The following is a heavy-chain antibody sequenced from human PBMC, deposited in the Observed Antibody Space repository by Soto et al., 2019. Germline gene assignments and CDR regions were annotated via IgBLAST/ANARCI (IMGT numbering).Heavy chain of an antibody. CDR3: ARPSPLYSGYDDY. CDR1: GYSFTSYW. V-gene: IGHV5-51*01. D-gene: IGHD5-12*01. Sequence: GESLKISCNGSGYSFTSYWIGWVRQMPGKGLEWMGIIYPGDSDTRYSPSFQGQVTISADKSISTAYLQWSSLKASDTAMYYCARPSPLYSGYDDYWGQGTLVTVSS. J-gene: IGHJ4*02. CDR2: IYPGDSDT.